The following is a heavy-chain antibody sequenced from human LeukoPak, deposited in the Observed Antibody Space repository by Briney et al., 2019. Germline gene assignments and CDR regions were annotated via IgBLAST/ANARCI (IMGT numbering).Heavy chain of an antibody. CDR1: GYTFTSYD. Sequence: GASVKVSCKASGYTFTSYDINWVRQATGQGPEWMGWMNPNSGNTGYAQKFQGRVTMTRNTSISTAYMELSSLRSKDTAVYYCARATRKSIAAAGSPSRGYYYYYMDVWGKGTTVTVSS. J-gene: IGHJ6*03. CDR3: ARATRKSIAAAGSPSRGYYYYYMDV. V-gene: IGHV1-8*01. CDR2: MNPNSGNT. D-gene: IGHD6-13*01.